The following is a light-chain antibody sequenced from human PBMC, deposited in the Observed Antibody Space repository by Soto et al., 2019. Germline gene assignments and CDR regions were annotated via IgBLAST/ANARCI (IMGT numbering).Light chain of an antibody. CDR2: GAA. V-gene: IGKV3-20*01. CDR1: QSVSSSY. Sequence: EIVLTQSPGTLSLSPGERATLSCRASQSVSSSYLAWYQQKPGQAPRLLIYGAASRATGSPDRFSGSGSGTDFTLTISRLEPEDFAVYYCQQYGSSPPLTLGGGTNVEIK. CDR3: QQYGSSPPLT. J-gene: IGKJ4*01.